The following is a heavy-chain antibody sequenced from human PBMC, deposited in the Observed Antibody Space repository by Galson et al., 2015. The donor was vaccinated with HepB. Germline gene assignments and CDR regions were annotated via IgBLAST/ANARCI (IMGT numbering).Heavy chain of an antibody. D-gene: IGHD3-10*01. V-gene: IGHV3-23*01. CDR2: ISGSGGST. J-gene: IGHJ6*02. CDR1: GFEFSMYS. Sequence: SLRLSCAASGFEFSMYSMNWVRQAPGKGLEWISYISGSGGSTVYADFVKGRFTISRDNSKNTLYLQMNSLRAEDTAVYYCAKDPRMVRGVSYYYYYGMDVWGQGTTVTVSS. CDR3: AKDPRMVRGVSYYYYYGMDV.